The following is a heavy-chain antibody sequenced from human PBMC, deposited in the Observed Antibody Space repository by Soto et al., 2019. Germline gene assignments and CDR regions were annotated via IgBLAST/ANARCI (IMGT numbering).Heavy chain of an antibody. V-gene: IGHV3-23*01. CDR2: ISGSGGST. D-gene: IGHD6-6*01. Sequence: RTLSCAASGFTFSSYAMSWVRQAPGKGLEWVSAISGSGGSTYYADSVKGRFTISRENSKNTMYMQMNSMRAEDTDVYYCVRAFIAAPSPLDYWGQGTLVPVT. CDR1: GFTFSSYA. CDR3: VRAFIAAPSPLDY. J-gene: IGHJ4*02.